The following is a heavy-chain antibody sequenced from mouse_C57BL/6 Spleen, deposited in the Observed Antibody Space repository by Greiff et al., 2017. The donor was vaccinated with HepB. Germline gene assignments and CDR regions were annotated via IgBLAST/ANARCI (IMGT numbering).Heavy chain of an antibody. CDR2: ISSGSSTI. D-gene: IGHD2-1*01. CDR3: ARGIYYGNEDAMDY. CDR1: GFTFSDYG. Sequence: EVKLVESGGGLVKPGGSLKLSCAASGFTFSDYGMHWVRQAPEKGLEWVAYISSGSSTIYYADTVKGRFTISRDNAKNTRFLQMTSLRSEDTAMYYCARGIYYGNEDAMDYWGQGTSVTVSS. J-gene: IGHJ4*01. V-gene: IGHV5-17*01.